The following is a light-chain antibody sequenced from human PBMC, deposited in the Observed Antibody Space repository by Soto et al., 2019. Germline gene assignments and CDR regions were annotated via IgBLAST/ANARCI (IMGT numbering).Light chain of an antibody. CDR3: QQYYRTPLT. V-gene: IGKV4-1*01. Sequence: DIVMTQSPDSLAVSLGERATINCKSSQSVLYSSNNKNYLTWYQQKPGQPPKLLIYWASTRAPGVPDRFSGSGSGTDFTLTISSLQAEDVAVYYCQQYYRTPLTFGGGTKVEIK. CDR2: WAS. CDR1: QSVLYSSNNKNY. J-gene: IGKJ4*01.